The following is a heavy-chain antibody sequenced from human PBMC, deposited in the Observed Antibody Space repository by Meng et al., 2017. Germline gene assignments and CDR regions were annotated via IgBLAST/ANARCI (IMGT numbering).Heavy chain of an antibody. CDR2: INPSGGST. CDR3: ARPNCSSTSCYYYYGMDV. Sequence: ASVKVSCKASGYTFTSYYMHWVRQAPGQGLEWMGIINPSGGSTSYAQKFQGRVTMTRDTSTSTVYMELSSLRSEDTAVYYCARPNCSSTSCYYYYGMDVWGQGTTVTGSS. J-gene: IGHJ6*02. CDR1: GYTFTSYY. V-gene: IGHV1-46*01. D-gene: IGHD2-2*01.